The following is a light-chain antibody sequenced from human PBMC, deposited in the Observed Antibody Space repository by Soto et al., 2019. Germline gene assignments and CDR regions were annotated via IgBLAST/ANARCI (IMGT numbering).Light chain of an antibody. J-gene: IGLJ1*01. V-gene: IGLV2-8*01. Sequence: QSALTQPHSASGFPGQSVTISCTGTSSDVGYYDYVSWYQQHPGKAPKLVIYEVTKRPSGVPDRVSASKSGNTAFLTVSGLRAEDEADYYCSSYADSNNFVFGSGTKVTVL. CDR3: SSYADSNNFV. CDR2: EVT. CDR1: SSDVGYYDY.